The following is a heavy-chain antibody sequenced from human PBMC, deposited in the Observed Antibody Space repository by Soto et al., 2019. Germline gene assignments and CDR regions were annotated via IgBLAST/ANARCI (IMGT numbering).Heavy chain of an antibody. D-gene: IGHD2-21*02. CDR2: IIPIFGTA. Sequence: SVKVSCKASGGTFSSYAISWVRQAPGQGLEWMGGIIPIFGTANYAQKFQGRVTITADESTSTAYMELSSLRSEDTAVYYCARDRATSGGNSGGWFDPWGQGTLVTVSS. CDR3: ARDRATSGGNSGGWFDP. CDR1: GGTFSSYA. V-gene: IGHV1-69*13. J-gene: IGHJ5*02.